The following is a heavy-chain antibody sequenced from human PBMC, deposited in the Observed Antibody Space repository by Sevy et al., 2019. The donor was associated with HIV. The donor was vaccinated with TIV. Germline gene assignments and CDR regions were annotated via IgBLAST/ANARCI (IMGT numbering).Heavy chain of an antibody. CDR3: ARSGGNYDYGMDV. D-gene: IGHD2-8*02. J-gene: IGHJ6*02. V-gene: IGHV3-7*01. Sequence: GGSLRLSCAASEFTFSSYWMSWVRQAPGKGLEWVANIKQDGSEKYYVDSVKGRFTISRDNAKNSLYLQMNSLRAEDTAVYYCARSGGNYDYGMDVWGQGTTVTVSS. CDR1: EFTFSSYW. CDR2: IKQDGSEK.